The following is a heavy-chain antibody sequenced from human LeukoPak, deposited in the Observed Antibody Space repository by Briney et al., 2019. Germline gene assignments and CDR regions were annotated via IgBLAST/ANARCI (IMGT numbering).Heavy chain of an antibody. CDR3: RVARLRVGFDY. V-gene: IGHV1-18*01. Sequence: ASVKVSCKASGYTFTSYGISWVRQAPGQGLEWMGWISAYDGNTNYAQKFQGRVTMTTDTSTSTAYMELRGLRSDDTAVYYCRVARLRVGFDYWGQGTLVTVSS. D-gene: IGHD5-12*01. CDR2: ISAYDGNT. CDR1: GYTFTSYG. J-gene: IGHJ4*02.